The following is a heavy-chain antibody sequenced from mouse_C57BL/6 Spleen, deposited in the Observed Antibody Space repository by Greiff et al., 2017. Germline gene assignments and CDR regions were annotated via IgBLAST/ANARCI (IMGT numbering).Heavy chain of an antibody. V-gene: IGHV1-19*01. CDR1: GYTFTDYY. CDR2: INPYNGGT. CDR3: ASSGSSYFYYFDY. D-gene: IGHD1-1*01. J-gene: IGHJ2*01. Sequence: VQLQQSGPVLVKPGASVKMSCKASGYTFTDYYMNWVKQSHGKSLEWIGVINPYNGGTSYNQKFKGKATLTVDKSSSTAYMELNSLTSEDSAVYYCASSGSSYFYYFDYWGQGTTLTVSS.